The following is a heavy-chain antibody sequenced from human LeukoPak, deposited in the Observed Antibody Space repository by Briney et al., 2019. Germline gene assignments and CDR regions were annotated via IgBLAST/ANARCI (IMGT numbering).Heavy chain of an antibody. CDR1: GGSSIDSHY. Sequence: SETLSLTCTISGGSSIDSHYWSWIRQPPGKGLEWIGYIYYSGSTNYKPSLKSRVTISIDTSKNQFSLKLSSVTAADTAVYYCARDEGAIQQNWGQGTLVTVSS. D-gene: IGHD1-1*01. CDR3: ARDEGAIQQN. V-gene: IGHV4-59*11. CDR2: IYYSGST. J-gene: IGHJ4*02.